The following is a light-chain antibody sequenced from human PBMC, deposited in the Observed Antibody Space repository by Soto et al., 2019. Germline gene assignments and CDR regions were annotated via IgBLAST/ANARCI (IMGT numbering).Light chain of an antibody. CDR1: SSNIGSSS. J-gene: IGLJ3*02. CDR2: SNN. Sequence: QSVLTQPPSASGTPGQRVTISCSGSSSNIGSSSVNWYQQLPGTAPKVLIYSNNQRPSGVPDRFSGSKSGTSASLAISGLQSEAEADYYCAAWDDSLNGWVFGGGTKLTVL. CDR3: AAWDDSLNGWV. V-gene: IGLV1-44*01.